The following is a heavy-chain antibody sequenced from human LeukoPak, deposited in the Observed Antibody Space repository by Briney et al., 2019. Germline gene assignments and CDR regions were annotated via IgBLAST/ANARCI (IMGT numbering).Heavy chain of an antibody. J-gene: IGHJ4*02. CDR2: ISSSSYI. CDR3: ARAQKQWLVPYYFDY. CDR1: GFTFSTYS. D-gene: IGHD6-19*01. V-gene: IGHV3-21*01. Sequence: PGGSLRLSCAASGFTFSTYSMNWVRQAPGKGLEWVSSISSSSYIYYADSVKGRFTISRDNAKNSLYLQMNSLRAEDTAVYYCARAQKQWLVPYYFDYWGQGTLVTVSS.